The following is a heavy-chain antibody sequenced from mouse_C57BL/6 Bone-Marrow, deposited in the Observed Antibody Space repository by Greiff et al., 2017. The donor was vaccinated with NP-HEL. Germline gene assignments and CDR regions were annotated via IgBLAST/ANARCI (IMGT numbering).Heavy chain of an antibody. V-gene: IGHV1-64*01. D-gene: IGHD1-1*01. CDR3: ATPIYYYGSSYGDYYAMDY. Sequence: VKLMESGAELVKPGASVKLSCKASGYTFTSYWMHWVKQRPGQGLEWIGMIHPNSGSTNYNEKFKSKATLTVDKSSSTAYMQLSSLTSEDSAVYYCATPIYYYGSSYGDYYAMDYWGQGTSVTVSS. J-gene: IGHJ4*01. CDR2: IHPNSGST. CDR1: GYTFTSYW.